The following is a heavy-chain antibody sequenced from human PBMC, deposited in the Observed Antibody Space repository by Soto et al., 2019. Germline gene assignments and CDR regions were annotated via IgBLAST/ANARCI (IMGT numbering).Heavy chain of an antibody. J-gene: IGHJ3*02. CDR1: GFTFDDYA. V-gene: IGHV3-9*01. D-gene: IGHD3-10*01. Sequence: PGGSLRLSCAASGFTFDDYAMHWVRQAPGKGLEWVSGISWNSGSIGYADSVKGRFTISRDNAKNSLYLQMNSLRAEDTALYYCAKDQYGSGSRTVGLDAFDIWGQGTMVTVSS. CDR3: AKDQYGSGSRTVGLDAFDI. CDR2: ISWNSGSI.